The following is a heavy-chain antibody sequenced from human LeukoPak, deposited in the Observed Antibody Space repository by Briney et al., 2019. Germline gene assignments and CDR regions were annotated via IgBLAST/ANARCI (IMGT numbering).Heavy chain of an antibody. CDR1: GFTFSNAW. V-gene: IGHV3-23*01. CDR2: ISGSGGST. D-gene: IGHD6-13*01. J-gene: IGHJ3*02. Sequence: GRSLRLSCAASGFTFSNAWMSWVRQAPGKGLEWVSAISGSGGSTYYADSVKGRFTISRDNSKNTLYLQMNSLRAEDTAVYYCARQQLVTNAFDIWGQGTMVTVSS. CDR3: ARQQLVTNAFDI.